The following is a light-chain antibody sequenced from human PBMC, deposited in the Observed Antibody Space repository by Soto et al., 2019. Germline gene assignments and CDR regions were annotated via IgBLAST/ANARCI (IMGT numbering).Light chain of an antibody. CDR2: GAS. V-gene: IGKV3-20*01. J-gene: IGKJ4*01. CDR1: QSVSSSF. Sequence: EIVLTQSPGTLSLSPGERATLSCRASQSVSSSFLAWYQKTPGESPRLLIDGASSTATGIPDRFSGSGSGTDFPLTISRLEPEDIAVYYCQLYVSSPLSFRGGTKVEIK. CDR3: QLYVSSPLS.